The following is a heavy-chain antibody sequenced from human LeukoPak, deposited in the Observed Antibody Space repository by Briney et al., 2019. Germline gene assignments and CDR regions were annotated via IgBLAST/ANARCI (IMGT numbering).Heavy chain of an antibody. J-gene: IGHJ4*02. V-gene: IGHV3-21*01. CDR2: ISSSSSYI. Sequence: PGGSLRLSCAASGFAFSSYSMNWVRQAPGKGLEWVSSISSSSSYIHYADSVKGRFTISRDNAKNSLYLQMNSLRAEDTAVYYCARGSRVLRFLEWFPYYFDYWGQGTLVTVSS. CDR3: ARGSRVLRFLEWFPYYFDY. CDR1: GFAFSSYS. D-gene: IGHD3-3*01.